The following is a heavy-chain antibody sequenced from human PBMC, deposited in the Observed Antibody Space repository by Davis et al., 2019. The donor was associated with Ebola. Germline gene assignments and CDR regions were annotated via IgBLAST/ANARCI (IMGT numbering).Heavy chain of an antibody. D-gene: IGHD6-13*01. CDR1: GFTFSNYA. CDR3: AREGGNEDSSSHWFDP. J-gene: IGHJ5*02. Sequence: PGGSLRLSCAASGFTFSNYAIHWVRQAPGKRLEWVAVIWYDGNNKFYADSVKGRFTISRDNSKNTLYLQMISRRAEDTAVYYCAREGGNEDSSSHWFDPWGQGTLVTVSS. V-gene: IGHV3-33*01. CDR2: IWYDGNNK.